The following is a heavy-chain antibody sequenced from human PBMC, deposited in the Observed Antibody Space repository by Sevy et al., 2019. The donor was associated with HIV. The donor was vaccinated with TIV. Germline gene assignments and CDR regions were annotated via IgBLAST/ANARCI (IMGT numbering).Heavy chain of an antibody. D-gene: IGHD3-10*01. CDR1: GYTFTNFY. Sequence: ASVKVSCKASGYTFTNFYMHWVRQAPGQGPEWMGTINPSGGSTSYAQKFQGRVTMTRDTSASTVYMELNSLRSEDMAVYFCARGTEPRLTLVRGAGWPDFDYWGQGTLVTVSS. CDR2: INPSGGST. V-gene: IGHV1-46*03. CDR3: ARGTEPRLTLVRGAGWPDFDY. J-gene: IGHJ4*02.